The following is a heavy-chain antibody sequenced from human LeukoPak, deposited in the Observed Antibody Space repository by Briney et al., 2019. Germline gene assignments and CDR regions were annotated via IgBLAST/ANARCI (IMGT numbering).Heavy chain of an antibody. CDR3: ARPVNKGYSDYYMDV. CDR2: VYYTGST. Sequence: SETLSLTCTVSGGSISPYFWYWLRQPPGKGLEWIGFVYYTGSTDYNPSLKSRVSISVDTSKNQFSLKLSSVTVADTAMYNCARPVNKGYSDYYMDVWGKGTTVTVSS. J-gene: IGHJ6*03. V-gene: IGHV4-59*08. CDR1: GGSISPYF. D-gene: IGHD5-12*01.